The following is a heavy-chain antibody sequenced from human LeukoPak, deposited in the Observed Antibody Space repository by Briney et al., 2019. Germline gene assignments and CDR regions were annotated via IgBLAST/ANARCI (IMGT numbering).Heavy chain of an antibody. D-gene: IGHD6-19*01. Sequence: RTSETLSLTCAVSGGSISSGGYSWSWIRQPPGKGLEWIGYIYHSGSTYYNPSLKSRVTISVDRSKNQFSLKLSSVTAADTAVYYCSRGGGQWLIPDFDYWGQGLLVIVSS. V-gene: IGHV4-30-2*01. CDR3: SRGGGQWLIPDFDY. CDR1: GGSISSGGYS. J-gene: IGHJ4*02. CDR2: IYHSGST.